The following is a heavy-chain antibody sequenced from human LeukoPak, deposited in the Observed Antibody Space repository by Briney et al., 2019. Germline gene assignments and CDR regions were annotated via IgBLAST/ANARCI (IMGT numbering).Heavy chain of an antibody. V-gene: IGHV3-30*19. Sequence: PGGSLRLSCAASGFTFSSYGMHWVRQAPGKGLEWVAVISYDGSNKYYADSVKGRFTISRDNSKNTLYLQMNSLRAEDTAVYYCARDRKQLVGNDAFDIWGQGTMVTVSS. CDR1: GFTFSSYG. D-gene: IGHD6-13*01. CDR3: ARDRKQLVGNDAFDI. J-gene: IGHJ3*02. CDR2: ISYDGSNK.